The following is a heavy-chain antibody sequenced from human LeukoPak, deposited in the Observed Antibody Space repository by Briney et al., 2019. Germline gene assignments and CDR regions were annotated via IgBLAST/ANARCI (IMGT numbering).Heavy chain of an antibody. CDR2: ISSSSSYI. CDR1: GFTFSSYS. J-gene: IGHJ4*02. V-gene: IGHV3-21*01. Sequence: KSGGSLRLSCAASGFTFSSYSMNWVRQAPGKGLEWVSSISSSSSYIYYADSVKGRFTISRDNAKNSLYLQMNSLRAEDTAVYYCARDLVGGSQVDYWGQGTLVTVSS. CDR3: ARDLVGGSQVDY. D-gene: IGHD1-26*01.